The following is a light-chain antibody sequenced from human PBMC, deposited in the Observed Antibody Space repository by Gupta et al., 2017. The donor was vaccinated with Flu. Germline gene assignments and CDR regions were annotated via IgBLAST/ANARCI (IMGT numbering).Light chain of an antibody. Sequence: IVFTQSPATLSFSPGERSTLSCRASQSVSSYLAWYQQKPGQAPMLLICDASNRAPGIPARFSGCGVGKDVSLTISSREQEDFAGYYSQQPFNWPPITFGRGTKVDIK. CDR2: DAS. J-gene: IGKJ4*01. CDR1: QSVSSY. V-gene: IGKV3-11*01. CDR3: QQPFNWPPIT.